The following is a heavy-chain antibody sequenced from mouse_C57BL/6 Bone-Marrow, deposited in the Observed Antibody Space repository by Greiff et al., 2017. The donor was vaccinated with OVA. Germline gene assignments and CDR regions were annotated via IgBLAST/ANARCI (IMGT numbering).Heavy chain of an antibody. CDR1: GFTFSNYW. J-gene: IGHJ3*01. V-gene: IGHV6-3*01. D-gene: IGHD2-2*01. Sequence: EVMLVESGGGLVQPGGSMKLSCVASGFTFSNYWMNWVRQSPEKGLEWVAQIRLKSDNYATHYAESVKGRFTISRDDSKSSVYLQMNNLRAEDTGIYYCTASIYYGYDGSGFAYWGQGTLVTVSA. CDR3: TASIYYGYDGSGFAY. CDR2: IRLKSDNYAT.